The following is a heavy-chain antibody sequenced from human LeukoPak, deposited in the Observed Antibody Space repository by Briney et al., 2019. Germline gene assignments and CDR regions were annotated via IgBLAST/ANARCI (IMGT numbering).Heavy chain of an antibody. D-gene: IGHD3-10*01. Sequence: SGTLSLTCTVSGGSISSYYWSWIRQPPGKGLEWIGYIYYSGSTNYNPSLKSRVTISVDTSKNQFSLKLSSVTAADTAVYYCARGLSFSDYWGQGTLVTVSS. CDR1: GGSISSYY. J-gene: IGHJ4*02. V-gene: IGHV4-59*01. CDR2: IYYSGST. CDR3: ARGLSFSDY.